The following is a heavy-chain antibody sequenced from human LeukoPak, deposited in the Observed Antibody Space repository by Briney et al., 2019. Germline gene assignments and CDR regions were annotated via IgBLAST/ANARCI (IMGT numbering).Heavy chain of an antibody. J-gene: IGHJ4*02. CDR1: GFTFSDYY. CDR3: ARGGLQLWPPGEYYFDY. Sequence: GGSLRLSCAASGFTFSDYYMSWIRQAPGKGLEWVSYISSSSSYTNYADSVKGRFTISRDNAKNSLYLQMNSLRAEDTAVYYCARGGLQLWPPGEYYFDYWGQGTLVTVSS. D-gene: IGHD5-18*01. V-gene: IGHV3-11*06. CDR2: ISSSSSYT.